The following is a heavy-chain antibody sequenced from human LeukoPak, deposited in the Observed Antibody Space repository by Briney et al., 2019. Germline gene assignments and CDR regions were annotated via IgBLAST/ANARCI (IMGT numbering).Heavy chain of an antibody. CDR1: GFSFSSSW. CDR3: ATEHWGPNS. CDR2: IKGDGSDK. J-gene: IGHJ4*02. V-gene: IGHV3-7*01. D-gene: IGHD3-16*01. Sequence: GGSLRLSCAASGFSFSSSWMAWVRQAPGKGLEWLANIKGDGSDKNYVDSVKGRFTISRDNAKNSLFLQMSSLRGEDTALYYCATEHWGPNSWGQGTLVTVSS.